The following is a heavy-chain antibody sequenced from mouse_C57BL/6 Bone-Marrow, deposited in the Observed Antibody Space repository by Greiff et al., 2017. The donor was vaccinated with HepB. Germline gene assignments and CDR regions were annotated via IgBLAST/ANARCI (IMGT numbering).Heavy chain of an antibody. D-gene: IGHD2-3*01. V-gene: IGHV1-26*01. CDR2: INPNNGGT. J-gene: IGHJ4*01. Sequence: VQLQQSGPELVKPGASVKISCKASGYTFTDYYMNWVKQSHGKSLEWIGDINPNNGGTSYNQKFKGKATLTVDKSSSTAYMELRSLTSEDSAVYYCARETDGYYKENAMDYWGQGTSVTVSS. CDR3: ARETDGYYKENAMDY. CDR1: GYTFTDYY.